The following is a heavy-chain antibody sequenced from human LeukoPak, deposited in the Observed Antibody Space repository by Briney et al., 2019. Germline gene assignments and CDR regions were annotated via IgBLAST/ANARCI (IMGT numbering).Heavy chain of an antibody. J-gene: IGHJ4*02. CDR1: GGTFSSYA. V-gene: IGHV1-69*01. Sequence: SVKVSCKASGGTFSSYAISWVRQAPGQGLEWMRGIIPIFGTANYAQKFQGRVTITADESTSTAYMELSSLRSEDTAVYYCARSPYGDYAYFDYWGQGTLVTVSS. CDR2: IIPIFGTA. D-gene: IGHD4-17*01. CDR3: ARSPYGDYAYFDY.